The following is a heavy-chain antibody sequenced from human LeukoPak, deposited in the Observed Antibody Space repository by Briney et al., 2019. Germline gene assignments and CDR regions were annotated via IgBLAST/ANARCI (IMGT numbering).Heavy chain of an antibody. CDR3: ARDAKWFDP. CDR1: GFTFSDFW. Sequence: GGSLRLSCAASGFTFSDFWMSWVRQAPGKGLEWVANIKEDGSEKNCVDSVKGRFTISRDNAKNSLYLQMNSLRAEDTAVYYCARDAKWFDPWGQETLVTVSS. CDR2: IKEDGSEK. J-gene: IGHJ5*02. V-gene: IGHV3-7*03.